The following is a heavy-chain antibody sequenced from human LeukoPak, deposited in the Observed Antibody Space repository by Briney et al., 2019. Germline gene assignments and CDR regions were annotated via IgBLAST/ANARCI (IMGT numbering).Heavy chain of an antibody. Sequence: GESLKISCKGSGYSFTSYWIGWVRQMPGKGLEWMGIIYPGDSDTRYSPSFQGPVTISADKSISTAYLQWSSLNASDTAMYYCARQRKTYYYGSGSYTSNWFDPWGQGTLVTVSS. D-gene: IGHD3-10*01. J-gene: IGHJ5*02. CDR3: ARQRKTYYYGSGSYTSNWFDP. CDR1: GYSFTSYW. V-gene: IGHV5-51*01. CDR2: IYPGDSDT.